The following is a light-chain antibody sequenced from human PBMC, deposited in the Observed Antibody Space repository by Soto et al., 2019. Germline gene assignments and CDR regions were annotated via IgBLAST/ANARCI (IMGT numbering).Light chain of an antibody. V-gene: IGKV1-39*01. Sequence: DIQMTQSPSSLSASVGDRVTITCRASQNINNYLNWYQQRPGKAPRLLIYATSSLHSGVPSRFSGSGSGTDFTLTISSLQPEDFATYYCQQSFNTPPITFGQGTRLEIK. CDR2: ATS. J-gene: IGKJ5*01. CDR1: QNINNY. CDR3: QQSFNTPPIT.